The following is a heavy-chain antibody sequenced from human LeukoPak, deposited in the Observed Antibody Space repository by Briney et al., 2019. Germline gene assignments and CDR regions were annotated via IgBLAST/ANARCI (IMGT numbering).Heavy chain of an antibody. CDR2: IIPIFGTA. Sequence: SVKVSCKASGGTFSSYAISWVRQAPGQGLEWMGGIIPIFGTANYAQKFQGRVTMTADESTSTAYMELSSLRSEDTAVYYCARDLTVRFLEWLPTYWGQGTLVTVSS. D-gene: IGHD3-3*01. CDR1: GGTFSSYA. J-gene: IGHJ4*02. V-gene: IGHV1-69*01. CDR3: ARDLTVRFLEWLPTY.